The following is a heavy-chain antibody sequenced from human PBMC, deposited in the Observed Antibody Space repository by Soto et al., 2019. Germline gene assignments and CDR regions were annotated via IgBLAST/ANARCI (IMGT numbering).Heavy chain of an antibody. V-gene: IGHV1-69*01. D-gene: IGHD3-10*01. CDR2: IIPFIRAS. J-gene: IGHJ6*02. CDR1: GDTFGSYA. Sequence: QVLLVQSGAEVKKPGSSVKVSCKTSGDTFGSYAISWVRQAPGQGLEWMGGIIPFIRASNYAQKFQGRVTITADESTTTVHMDLSSLRFEDTAVYYCARNLRYFGSGSFFRGMDVWGQGTTDTVSS. CDR3: ARNLRYFGSGSFFRGMDV.